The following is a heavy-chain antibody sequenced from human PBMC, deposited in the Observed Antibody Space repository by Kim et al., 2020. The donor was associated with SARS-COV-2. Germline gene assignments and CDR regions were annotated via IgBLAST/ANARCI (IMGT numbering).Heavy chain of an antibody. D-gene: IGHD3-3*01. CDR2: VNHSGIT. V-gene: IGHV4-34*01. CDR3: ARGRAGVVPSPILGLGPYYYYYAMDV. CDR1: GGSFSAYS. Sequence: SETLSLTCAVHGGSFSAYSWIWIRQAPGKGLEWIGEVNHSGITKYHPSLKSRVTISVDTSKNQFSLKLPSVTAADTAVFYCARGRAGVVPSPILGLGPYYYYYAMDVWGQGTTVTVS. J-gene: IGHJ6*02.